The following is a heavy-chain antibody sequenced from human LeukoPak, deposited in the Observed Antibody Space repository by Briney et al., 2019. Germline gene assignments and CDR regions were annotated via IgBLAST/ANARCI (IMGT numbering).Heavy chain of an antibody. V-gene: IGHV3-23*01. Sequence: GGSLRLSCGASGFTFSNYAMTWVRQAPGRGLEWVSTISGSGGSTYYADSVKGRFTISRDNSKNTLYLQMHSLRGEDTAVYYCAKDPPGRSVAPDAAFDIWGQGTMVTVSS. CDR2: ISGSGGST. CDR1: GFTFSNYA. D-gene: IGHD6-19*01. J-gene: IGHJ3*02. CDR3: AKDPPGRSVAPDAAFDI.